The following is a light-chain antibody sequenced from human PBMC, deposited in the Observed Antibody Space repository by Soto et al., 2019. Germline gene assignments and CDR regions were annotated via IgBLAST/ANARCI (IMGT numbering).Light chain of an antibody. V-gene: IGKV3-20*01. Sequence: EIVLTQSPGTLSLSPGERATLSCRASQSVTSSVLAWYQQKPGQAPRLLIYGASSRATGIPDRFSGSGSGADFTLTISGLEPEDFAVYYCQQYGSSPWTFGQGTKVDIK. CDR1: QSVTSSV. CDR2: GAS. CDR3: QQYGSSPWT. J-gene: IGKJ1*01.